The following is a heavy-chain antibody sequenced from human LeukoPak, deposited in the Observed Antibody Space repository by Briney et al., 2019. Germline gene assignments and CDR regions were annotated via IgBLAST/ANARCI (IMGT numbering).Heavy chain of an antibody. V-gene: IGHV4-59*01. CDR2: IYYSGST. Sequence: SETLSLTCTVSGGSISSYYWSWIRQPPGKGLEWIGYIYYSGSTNYNPSLKSRVTISVDTSKNQFSLKLSSVTAADTAVHYCARGSRYSSSSSLDYWGQGTLVTVSS. CDR3: ARGSRYSSSSSLDY. D-gene: IGHD6-6*01. CDR1: GGSISSYY. J-gene: IGHJ4*02.